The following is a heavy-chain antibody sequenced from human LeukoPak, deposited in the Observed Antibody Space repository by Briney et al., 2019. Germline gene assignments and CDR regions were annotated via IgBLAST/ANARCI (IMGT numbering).Heavy chain of an antibody. CDR2: ISYSGST. D-gene: IGHD2-2*01. CDR3: ARAVRGSTDAFDI. J-gene: IGHJ3*02. V-gene: IGHV4-59*01. Sequence: PSETLSLTCAVSGGSISSYYWRWIRQPPGKGLEWMGYISYSGSTNYNPSLKSRVTISVDPSKNQFSLTLSSVTAADPAVYYCARAVRGSTDAFDIWGQGTMVTVSS. CDR1: GGSISSYY.